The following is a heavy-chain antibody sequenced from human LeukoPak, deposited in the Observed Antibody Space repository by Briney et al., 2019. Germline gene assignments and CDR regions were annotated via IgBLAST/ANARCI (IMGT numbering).Heavy chain of an antibody. CDR1: GGSMSNNH. J-gene: IGHJ6*03. Sequence: SETLSLTCTVSGGSMSNNHWSWIRQPPGKRLEWIGFIHYTGSTNYNPSLKSRVTISVDTSKNQFSLKLSSVTAADTAVYYCARAPVGYSYGLRHIYYMDVWGKGTTVTVSS. CDR3: ARAPVGYSYGLRHIYYMDV. D-gene: IGHD5-18*01. CDR2: IHYTGST. V-gene: IGHV4-59*08.